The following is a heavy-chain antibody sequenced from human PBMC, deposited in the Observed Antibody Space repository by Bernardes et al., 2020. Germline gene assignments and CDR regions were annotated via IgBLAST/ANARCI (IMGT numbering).Heavy chain of an antibody. CDR1: GFTFSRFW. D-gene: IGHD3-16*02. J-gene: IGHJ4*02. V-gene: IGHV3-7*03. CDR3: EAVIRTSENFGY. CDR2: IKSDGSEK. Sequence: GGSLRLSCAASGFTFSRFWMSWVRQAPGKGLEWVANIKSDGSEKYYVDSVKGRFTISRDNAKNSLYLQMNSLRVEDTAVYYCEAVIRTSENFGYWGQGTLVTVSS.